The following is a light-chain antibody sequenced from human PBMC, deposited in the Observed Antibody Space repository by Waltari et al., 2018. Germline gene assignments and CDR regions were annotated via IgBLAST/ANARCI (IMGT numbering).Light chain of an antibody. CDR1: HGISNL. J-gene: IGKJ2*01. Sequence: DIQMTQSPSSLSASVGDRVTITCRASHGISNLLAWYQQKPGKVPKLLIYGASILQSGVPSRFSGSGSGTDFTLPISSLQPEDVATYYCQRYQSAPYTFGQGTKLEIK. CDR3: QRYQSAPYT. CDR2: GAS. V-gene: IGKV1-27*01.